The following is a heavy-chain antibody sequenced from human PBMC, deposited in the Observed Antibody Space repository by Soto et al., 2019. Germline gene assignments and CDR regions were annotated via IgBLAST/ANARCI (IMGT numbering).Heavy chain of an antibody. V-gene: IGHV3-21*01. D-gene: IGHD3-10*01. Sequence: PGGSLRLSCAASGFTFSSYSMNWVRQAPGKGLEWVSSISSSSSYIYYADSVKGRFTISRDNAKNSLYLQMNSLRAEDTAVYYCARDGESTSYYYMDVWCKGTTVTVSS. CDR2: ISSSSSYI. CDR3: ARDGESTSYYYMDV. CDR1: GFTFSSYS. J-gene: IGHJ6*03.